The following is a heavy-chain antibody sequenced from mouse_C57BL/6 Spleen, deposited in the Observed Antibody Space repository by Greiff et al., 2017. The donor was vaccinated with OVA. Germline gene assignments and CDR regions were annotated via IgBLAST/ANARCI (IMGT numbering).Heavy chain of an antibody. V-gene: IGHV1-50*01. D-gene: IGHD2-4*01. CDR2: IAPSDSYT. Sequence: QVQLQQPGAELVKPGASVKLSCKASGYTFTSYWMQWVKQRPGQGLEWIGEIAPSDSYTNYNQKFKGKATLTVDTSSSTAYMQLSSLTSEDSAVYYCARADYDYEAYWGQGTLVTVSA. J-gene: IGHJ3*01. CDR3: ARADYDYEAY. CDR1: GYTFTSYW.